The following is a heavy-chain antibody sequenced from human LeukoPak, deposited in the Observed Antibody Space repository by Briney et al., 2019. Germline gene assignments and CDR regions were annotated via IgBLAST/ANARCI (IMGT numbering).Heavy chain of an antibody. CDR2: ISDSGGST. D-gene: IGHD3-10*01. CDR3: AKGTLYYGSGSYPRY. V-gene: IGHV3-23*01. Sequence: TGGSLRLSCAASGFTFSSYAMSWVRQAPGKGLEWVSAISDSGGSTYYADSVKGRFTVSRDNSKNTLYLQMNSLRAEDTAVYYCAKGTLYYGSGSYPRYWGQGTLVTVSS. J-gene: IGHJ4*02. CDR1: GFTFSSYA.